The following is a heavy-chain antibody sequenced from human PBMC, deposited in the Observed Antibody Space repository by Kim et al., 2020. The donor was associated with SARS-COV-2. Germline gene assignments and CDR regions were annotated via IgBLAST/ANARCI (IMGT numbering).Heavy chain of an antibody. V-gene: IGHV3-9*01. J-gene: IGHJ4*02. CDR2: ISWNSGSI. D-gene: IGHD6-13*01. CDR1: GFTFDDYA. CDR3: AKARYLSSSWFDY. Sequence: GGSLRLSCAASGFTFDDYAMHWVRQAPGKGLEWVSGISWNSGSIGYADSVKGRFTISRDNAKNSLYLQMNSLRAEDTALYYCAKARYLSSSWFDYWGQGTLVNVSS.